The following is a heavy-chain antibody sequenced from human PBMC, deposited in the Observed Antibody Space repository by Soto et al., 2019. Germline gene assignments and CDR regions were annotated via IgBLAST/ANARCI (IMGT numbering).Heavy chain of an antibody. CDR1: GFTFSDYY. J-gene: IGHJ4*02. CDR2: ISSSSSYT. CDR3: AREVLGFPFDY. D-gene: IGHD2-8*01. Sequence: GGSLRLSCAAPGFTFSDYYMSWIRQAPGKGLEWVSYISSSSSYTNYADSVKGRFTISRDNAKNSLYLQMNSLRAEDTAVYYCAREVLGFPFDYWGQGTLVTVSS. V-gene: IGHV3-11*06.